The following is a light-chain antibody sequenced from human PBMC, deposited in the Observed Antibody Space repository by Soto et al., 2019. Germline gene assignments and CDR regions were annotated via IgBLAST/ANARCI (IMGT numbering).Light chain of an antibody. V-gene: IGKV1-5*01. Sequence: DVQMTQSPSTLSASVGDSVTLTCRASQAINIWLAWYQQKPGKAPKLLIYGASTLESGVPSRFSGSGSGTEFTLTIYSLQPDDFATYYCHQYNYWLAWTFGQGTKVEIK. CDR2: GAS. CDR3: HQYNYWLAWT. CDR1: QAINIW. J-gene: IGKJ1*01.